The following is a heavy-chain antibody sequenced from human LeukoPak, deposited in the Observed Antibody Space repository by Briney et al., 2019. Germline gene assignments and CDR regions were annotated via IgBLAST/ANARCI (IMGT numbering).Heavy chain of an antibody. CDR2: ISSSSSYT. CDR1: GFTFSSYS. J-gene: IGHJ4*02. Sequence: GGSLRLSCAASGFTFSSYSMNWVRQAPGKGLEWVSSISSSSSYTYYADSVKGRFTISRDNAKNSLYLQMNSLRAEDTAVYYCARDPAEYDFWSGYHDYWGQGTLVTVSS. CDR3: ARDPAEYDFWSGYHDY. V-gene: IGHV3-21*01. D-gene: IGHD3/OR15-3a*01.